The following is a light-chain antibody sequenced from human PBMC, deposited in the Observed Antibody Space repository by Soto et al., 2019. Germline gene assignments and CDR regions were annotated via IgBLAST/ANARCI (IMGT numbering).Light chain of an antibody. CDR3: SSYAGSSNV. CDR2: EVN. CDR1: SSDVGGYNY. V-gene: IGLV2-8*01. Sequence: QSALTQPPSESGSPGQSVAISCTGTSSDVGGYNYVSWYQQHPGKAPKLMIYEVNKRPSGVPDRFSGSKSGNTASLAVSGLQAEDEADYYCSSYAGSSNVFGTGPKVTVL. J-gene: IGLJ1*01.